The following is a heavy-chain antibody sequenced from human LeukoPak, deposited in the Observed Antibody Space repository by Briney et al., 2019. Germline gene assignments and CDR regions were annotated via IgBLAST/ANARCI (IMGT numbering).Heavy chain of an antibody. CDR2: INPNNGAT. Sequence: ASVKVSCKASGYTFTDYYMNWVRLAPGQGLEWMGRINPNNGATNYAQRFQGRVTMTRDTSISTAYMELSRLRSDDTAVYYCATLRLGELSSDYWGQGTLVTVSS. CDR3: ATLRLGELSSDY. J-gene: IGHJ4*02. D-gene: IGHD3-16*02. V-gene: IGHV1-2*06. CDR1: GYTFTDYY.